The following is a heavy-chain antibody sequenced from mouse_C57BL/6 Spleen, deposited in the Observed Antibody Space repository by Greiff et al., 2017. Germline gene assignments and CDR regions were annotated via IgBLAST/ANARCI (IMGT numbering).Heavy chain of an antibody. J-gene: IGHJ4*01. Sequence: EVQVVESGAELVRPGASVKLSCTASGFNIKDYYMHWVKQRPEQGLEWIGRIDPEDGDTENDPKFQGKATMTSDKSSNTAYLQLSSLTSEDTAVYYCTTGGCHYAMDYWGQGTSVTVSS. CDR3: TTGGCHYAMDY. V-gene: IGHV14-1*01. CDR2: IDPEDGDT. CDR1: GFNIKDYY.